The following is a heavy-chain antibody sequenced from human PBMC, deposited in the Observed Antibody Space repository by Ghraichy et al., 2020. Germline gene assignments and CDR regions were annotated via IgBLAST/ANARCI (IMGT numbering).Heavy chain of an antibody. V-gene: IGHV1-69*13. D-gene: IGHD3-10*01. CDR1: GGTFSSYA. J-gene: IGHJ5*02. CDR2: IIPIFGTA. Sequence: VKVSCKASGGTFSSYAISWVRQAPGQGLEWMGGIIPIFGTANYAQKFQGRVTITADESTSTAYMELSSLRSEDTAVYYCARDGSAYGSGIRWFDPWGQGTLVTVSS. CDR3: ARDGSAYGSGIRWFDP.